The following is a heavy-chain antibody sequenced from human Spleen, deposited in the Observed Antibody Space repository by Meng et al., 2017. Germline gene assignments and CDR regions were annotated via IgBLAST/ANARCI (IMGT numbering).Heavy chain of an antibody. CDR3: TGHTDD. Sequence: GGSLRLSCAASGFTFSNAWMSWVRQAPGNGLEWVGSIQSKTDGETTDYGAPVKGRFIISRDDSQNTLYLQMNSRKTEDTAVYYCTGHTDDWGRGALVTVSS. CDR1: GFTFSNAW. J-gene: IGHJ4*02. CDR2: IQSKTDGETT. V-gene: IGHV3-15*01.